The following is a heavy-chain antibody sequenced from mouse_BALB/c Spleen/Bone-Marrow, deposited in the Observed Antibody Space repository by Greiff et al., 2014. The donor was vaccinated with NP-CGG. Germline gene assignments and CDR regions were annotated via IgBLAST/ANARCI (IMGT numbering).Heavy chain of an antibody. J-gene: IGHJ3*01. V-gene: IGHV4-1*02. CDR3: ARLHYYGLFAY. D-gene: IGHD1-2*01. Sequence: VQLKESGGGLVQPGGSLKLSCAASGFDFSRYWMSWVRQAPGKGLEWIGEINPHSSTINYTPSLKDKFIISRDNAKNTLYLQMNKVRSEDTALYYCARLHYYGLFAYWGQGTLVTVAA. CDR1: GFDFSRYW. CDR2: INPHSSTI.